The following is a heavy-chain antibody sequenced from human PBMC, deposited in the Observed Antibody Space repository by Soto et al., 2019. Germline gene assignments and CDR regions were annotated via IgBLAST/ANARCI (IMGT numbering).Heavy chain of an antibody. CDR3: AVLYSYGIDY. CDR2: ISSSSSYT. D-gene: IGHD5-18*01. Sequence: QVQLVESGGGLVKPGGSLRLSCAASGFTFSDYYMSWIRQAPGKGLEWVSYISSSSSYTNYADSVKGRFTISRDNAKNSLYLQMNSLRAEDTAVYYGAVLYSYGIDYWGQGTLVTVSS. CDR1: GFTFSDYY. V-gene: IGHV3-11*05. J-gene: IGHJ4*02.